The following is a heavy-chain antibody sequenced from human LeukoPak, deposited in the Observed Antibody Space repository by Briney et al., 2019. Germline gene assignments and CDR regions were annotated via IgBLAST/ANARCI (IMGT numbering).Heavy chain of an antibody. CDR1: GGTFSSYA. CDR3: ATDIVVVPAAARFDY. D-gene: IGHD2-2*01. Sequence: SVKVSCKASGGTFSSYAISWVPQAPGQGLEWMGRIIPILGIANYAQKFQGRVTITADKSTSTAYMELSSLRSEDTAVYYCATDIVVVPAAARFDYWGQGTLVTVST. V-gene: IGHV1-69*04. J-gene: IGHJ4*02. CDR2: IIPILGIA.